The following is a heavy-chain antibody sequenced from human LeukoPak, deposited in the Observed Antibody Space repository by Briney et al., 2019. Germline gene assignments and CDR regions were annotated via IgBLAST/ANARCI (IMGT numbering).Heavy chain of an antibody. J-gene: IGHJ4*02. Sequence: AGGSLRLSCAASGFAFSRYAMNWVRQAPGKGLEWVSGISGSAGSTYYADYVKGRFSISRDNSKNTLYLQMNSLRVEDTAVYYCAKSRGYSAYDFPDYWGQGTLVTVSS. CDR2: ISGSAGST. V-gene: IGHV3-23*01. D-gene: IGHD5-12*01. CDR3: AKSRGYSAYDFPDY. CDR1: GFAFSRYA.